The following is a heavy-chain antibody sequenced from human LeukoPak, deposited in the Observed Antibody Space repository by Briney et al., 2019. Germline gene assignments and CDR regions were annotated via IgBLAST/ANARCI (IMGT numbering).Heavy chain of an antibody. CDR2: IYPGDSDT. CDR1: GYSFTTYW. Sequence: GESLKISCKGSGYSFTTYWIGWVRQMPGKGLEWMGIIYPGDSDTRYSPSFLGQVTISADKSFTTAYLQWSSLKASDTAIYYCARLYDSSGYSHFDYWGQGTLVTVSS. V-gene: IGHV5-51*01. D-gene: IGHD3-22*01. CDR3: ARLYDSSGYSHFDY. J-gene: IGHJ4*02.